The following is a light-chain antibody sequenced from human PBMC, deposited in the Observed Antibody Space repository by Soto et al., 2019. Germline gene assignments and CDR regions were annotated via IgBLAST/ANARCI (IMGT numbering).Light chain of an antibody. V-gene: IGKV3-20*01. CDR1: ESVGKNF. CDR2: HAT. CDR3: HQYAASPLT. Sequence: EIVLTQSPGTLSLSPGERAALSCRASESVGKNFLGWYQQKPGQSPRLLIYHATNMATGIPDRFSGTASGTDFTLTISRLEPEDFAVYYCHQYAASPLTFGGGTKVEIK. J-gene: IGKJ4*01.